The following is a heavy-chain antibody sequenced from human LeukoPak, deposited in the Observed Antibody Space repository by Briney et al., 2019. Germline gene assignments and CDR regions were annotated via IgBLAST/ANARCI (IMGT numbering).Heavy chain of an antibody. V-gene: IGHV4-34*01. CDR1: GGSFSGYY. CDR3: AREYCSSTNCYFDY. Sequence: SETLSLTCAVYGGSFSGYYWSWIRQPPGKGLEWIGEINHSGSTNYNPSLKSRVTISVDTSKNQFSLKLSSVTAADTAVYYCAREYCSSTNCYFDYWGQGTLVTVSS. CDR2: INHSGST. J-gene: IGHJ4*02. D-gene: IGHD2-2*01.